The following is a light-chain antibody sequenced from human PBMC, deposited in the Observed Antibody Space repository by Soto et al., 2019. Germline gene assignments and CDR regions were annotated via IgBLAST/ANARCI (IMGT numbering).Light chain of an antibody. CDR2: DAS. CDR1: QSVSSY. Sequence: DIELTQSPATLSLSPGERATIACRASQSVSSYLGWYQQKPGQAPRLLIYDASNRATGIPARFSGSGSGTDFTLTISSLEPEDFAVYYCQQRSNWPLTFGGGTKVEIK. J-gene: IGKJ4*01. V-gene: IGKV3-11*01. CDR3: QQRSNWPLT.